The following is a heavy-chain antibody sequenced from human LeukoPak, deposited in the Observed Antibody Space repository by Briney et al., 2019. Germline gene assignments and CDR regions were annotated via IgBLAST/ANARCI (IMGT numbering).Heavy chain of an antibody. Sequence: GGSLRLSCAASGFTFSSYSMKWVRQAPGKGLEWVSTISSSSSSYIYYADSVKGRFTISRDNAKNSLYLQMNSLRAEDTAVYYCARVAGRIAVAGTDFWGQGTLVTVSS. CDR2: ISSSSSSYI. CDR1: GFTFSSYS. CDR3: ARVAGRIAVAGTDF. J-gene: IGHJ4*02. V-gene: IGHV3-21*01. D-gene: IGHD6-19*01.